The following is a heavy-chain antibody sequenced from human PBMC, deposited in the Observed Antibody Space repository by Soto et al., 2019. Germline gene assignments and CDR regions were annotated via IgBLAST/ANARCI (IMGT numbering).Heavy chain of an antibody. Sequence: QVQLVQSGAEVKKPGSSVKVSCKASGGTFSRYRISWVRQAPGQGLEWMRGIVPVFGTTNYAQKFQGRVTITADESTSTVYMELSSLTSDDTAVYYCASCLVTTYFYYYGMDVWGQGTTVTVSS. CDR3: ASCLVTTYFYYYGMDV. D-gene: IGHD4-17*01. V-gene: IGHV1-69*12. CDR2: IVPVFGTT. CDR1: GGTFSRYR. J-gene: IGHJ6*02.